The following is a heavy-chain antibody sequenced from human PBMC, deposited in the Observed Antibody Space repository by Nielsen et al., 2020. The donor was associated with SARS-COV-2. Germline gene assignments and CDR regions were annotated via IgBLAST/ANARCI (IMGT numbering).Heavy chain of an antibody. CDR2: ISYDGSNK. V-gene: IGHV3-30*03. CDR3: ARDHSSGWYRSLGDY. J-gene: IGHJ4*02. CDR1: GFTLSNYW. D-gene: IGHD6-19*01. Sequence: GGSLRLSCVGSGFTLSNYWMSWVRQAPGKGLEWVAVISYDGSNKYYADSVKGRFTISRDNSKNTLYLQMNSLRAEDTAVYYCARDHSSGWYRSLGDYWGQGTLVTVSS.